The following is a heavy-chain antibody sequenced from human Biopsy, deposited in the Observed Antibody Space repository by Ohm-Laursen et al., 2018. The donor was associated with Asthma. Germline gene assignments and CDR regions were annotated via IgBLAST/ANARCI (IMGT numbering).Heavy chain of an antibody. J-gene: IGHJ5*02. Sequence: GTLSLTCTVSGGSINIGDYYWSWIRQHPVKGLEWIGHIYYSGSTNYNPSLKSRVTISIDASKNQFSLKLTSVTAADTAVYYCARGVITNWFDPWGQGTLVTVSS. CDR2: IYYSGST. CDR3: ARGVITNWFDP. D-gene: IGHD3-16*02. V-gene: IGHV4-61*08. CDR1: GGSINIGDYY.